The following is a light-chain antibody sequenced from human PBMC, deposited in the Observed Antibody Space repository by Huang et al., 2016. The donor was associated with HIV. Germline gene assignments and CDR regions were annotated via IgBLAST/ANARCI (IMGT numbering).Light chain of an antibody. CDR1: QSVSSSD. CDR2: GAS. J-gene: IGKJ1*01. Sequence: EIVLTQSPGTLSLSPVERATLSCRASQSVSSSDLAWYQQKPGHAPRLFIYGASSRATGIPDRFRGSGSGTDFTLTISRLEPEDFAVYYCQQYGSSPWTFGQGTKVEVK. CDR3: QQYGSSPWT. V-gene: IGKV3-20*01.